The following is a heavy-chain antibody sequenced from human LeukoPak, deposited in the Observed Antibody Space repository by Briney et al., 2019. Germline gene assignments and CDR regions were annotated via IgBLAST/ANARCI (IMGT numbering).Heavy chain of an antibody. J-gene: IGHJ4*02. CDR3: ARRRVVPAARRGYFDY. CDR2: INHSGST. D-gene: IGHD2-2*01. CDR1: GGSFSGYY. Sequence: SETLPLTCAVYGGSFSGYYWSWIRQPPGKGLEWIGEINHSGSTNYNPSLKSRVTISVDTSKNQFSLKLSSVTAADTAVYYCARRRVVPAARRGYFDYWGQGTLVTVSS. V-gene: IGHV4-34*01.